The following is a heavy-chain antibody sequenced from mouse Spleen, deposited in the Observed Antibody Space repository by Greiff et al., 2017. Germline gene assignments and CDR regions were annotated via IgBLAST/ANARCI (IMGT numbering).Heavy chain of an antibody. V-gene: IGHV5-4*01. CDR3: ARDTYYSNSFDY. Sequence: EVMLVESGGGLVKPGGSLKLSCAASGFTFSSYAMSWVRQTPEKRLEWVATISDGGSYTYYPDNVKGRFTISRDNAKNNLYLQMSHLKSEDTAMYYCARDTYYSNSFDYWGQGTTLTVSS. CDR2: ISDGGSYT. J-gene: IGHJ2*01. D-gene: IGHD2-5*01. CDR1: GFTFSSYA.